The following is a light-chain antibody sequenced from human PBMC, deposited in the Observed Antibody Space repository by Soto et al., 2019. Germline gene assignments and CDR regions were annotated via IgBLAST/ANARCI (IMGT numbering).Light chain of an antibody. V-gene: IGKV3-20*01. CDR1: QSVSSIY. CDR3: QQYGSSQYT. CDR2: GAS. Sequence: EIVLTQSPGTLSLSPGERATLSCRASQSVSSIYLAWYQQKPGQAPRLLIFGASSRATGIPDRFSGSGAGTDFTLTISILEPADFAVYYCQQYGSSQYTFGQGTKLEIK. J-gene: IGKJ2*01.